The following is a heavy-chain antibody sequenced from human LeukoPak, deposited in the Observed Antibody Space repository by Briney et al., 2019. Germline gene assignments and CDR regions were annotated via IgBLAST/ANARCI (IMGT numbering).Heavy chain of an antibody. D-gene: IGHD5-24*01. J-gene: IGHJ2*01. CDR1: GGSISSSNW. CDR3: ATAPLGYSDNYWYFDI. V-gene: IGHV4-4*02. Sequence: PSETLSLTCAVSGGSISSSNWWSWVRQPPGKGLEWIGEIYHSGSTNYNPSLKSRVTISLDKSKNQFSLKLSSVTAADTAVYYCATAPLGYSDNYWYFDIWGRGTLVTVSS. CDR2: IYHSGST.